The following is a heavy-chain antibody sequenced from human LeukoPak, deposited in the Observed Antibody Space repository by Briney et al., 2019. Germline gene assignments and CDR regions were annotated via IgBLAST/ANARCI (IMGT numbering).Heavy chain of an antibody. Sequence: APVTVSCKASGYTLIRYYMYWVRQAPEQELEWMGIINPSGGSTTHAQKFQGRVAMTTDTSTSTVYMELSGLTSEDTAVYYCARVHDYGDLRYLDYWGQGTLVTVSS. CDR2: INPSGGST. V-gene: IGHV1-46*01. CDR1: GYTLIRYY. D-gene: IGHD4-17*01. CDR3: ARVHDYGDLRYLDY. J-gene: IGHJ4*02.